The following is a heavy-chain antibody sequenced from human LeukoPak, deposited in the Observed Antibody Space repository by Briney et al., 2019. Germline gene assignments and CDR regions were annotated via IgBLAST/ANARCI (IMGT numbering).Heavy chain of an antibody. V-gene: IGHV1-2*02. J-gene: IGHJ5*02. CDR3: ARDWNRVNWFDP. CDR1: GYTFTGYY. D-gene: IGHD1-1*01. Sequence: ASVKVSCKASGYTFTGYYMQWVRQAPGQGLEWMGWINPKSGGTNYAQKFQGRATMTRHTSISTAYMELSRLRSDDTAVYYCARDWNRVNWFDPWGQGTLVTVSS. CDR2: INPKSGGT.